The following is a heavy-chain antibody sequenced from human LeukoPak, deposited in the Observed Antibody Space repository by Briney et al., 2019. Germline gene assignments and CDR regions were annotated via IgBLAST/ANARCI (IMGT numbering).Heavy chain of an antibody. CDR2: IYYSGST. Sequence: SETLSLTCTVSGGSISSYYWSWIRQPPGKGLERIGYIYYSGSTNYNPSLKSRVTISVDTSKNQFSLKLSSVTAADTAVYYCARSLGDYGDGNWFDPWGQGTLVTVSS. V-gene: IGHV4-59*08. J-gene: IGHJ5*02. CDR1: GGSISSYY. CDR3: ARSLGDYGDGNWFDP. D-gene: IGHD4-17*01.